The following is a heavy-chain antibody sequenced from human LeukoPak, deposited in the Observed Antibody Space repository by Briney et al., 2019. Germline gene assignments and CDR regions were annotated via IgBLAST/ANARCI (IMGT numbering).Heavy chain of an antibody. CDR3: ARAGDSPSIAAADY. Sequence: SETLSLTCTVSGGSISSYYWSWIRQPAGKGLEWIGRIYTSGSTNYNPSPKSRVTISVDKSKNQFSLKLSSVTAADTAVYYCARAGDSPSIAAADYWGQGTLVTVSS. CDR1: GGSISSYY. CDR2: IYTSGST. V-gene: IGHV4-4*07. D-gene: IGHD6-13*01. J-gene: IGHJ4*02.